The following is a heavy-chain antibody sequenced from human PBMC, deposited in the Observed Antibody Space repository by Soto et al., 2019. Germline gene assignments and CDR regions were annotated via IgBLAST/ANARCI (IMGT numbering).Heavy chain of an antibody. J-gene: IGHJ6*03. V-gene: IGHV4-34*01. CDR3: ARGVRGSRRALDV. CDR1: GGSFSGYY. D-gene: IGHD3-10*01. Sequence: SEPLSLTCAVYGGSFSGYYCRWIRQPPGKGLEWIGEINHSGSTNYNPSLKSRVTISVVTSKNQFSLKLSSVTAADTAVYYCARGVRGSRRALDVSGKGTTVS. CDR2: INHSGST.